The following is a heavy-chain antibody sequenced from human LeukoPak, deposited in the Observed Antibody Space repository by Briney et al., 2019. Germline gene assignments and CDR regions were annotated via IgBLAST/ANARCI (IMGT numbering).Heavy chain of an antibody. CDR3: AKDLNWGGDF. Sequence: GGSLRLSCAASGFTFSNYAMSWVRQAPEEGLEWVSTISASGGHTYYADSVKGRFTISRDNSKNTLYLQMNSLRAEDTAVYYCAKDLNWGGDFWGQGTLVTVSS. CDR1: GFTFSNYA. CDR2: ISASGGHT. D-gene: IGHD7-27*01. J-gene: IGHJ4*02. V-gene: IGHV3-23*01.